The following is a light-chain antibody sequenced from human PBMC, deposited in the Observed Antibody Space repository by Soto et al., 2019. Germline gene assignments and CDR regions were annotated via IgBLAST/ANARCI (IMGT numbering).Light chain of an antibody. V-gene: IGKV3-20*01. J-gene: IGKJ5*01. CDR1: QSIDRSY. Sequence: DIVLTQSPGTLSLSPRDRATLSCRASQSIDRSYLAWYQQQPGRAPRRLIYGASSRATGIPDRFSGSWSGTVFTLTISRLEPEDFAEYYCQQYGRSVTFGQGTRLEIK. CDR2: GAS. CDR3: QQYGRSVT.